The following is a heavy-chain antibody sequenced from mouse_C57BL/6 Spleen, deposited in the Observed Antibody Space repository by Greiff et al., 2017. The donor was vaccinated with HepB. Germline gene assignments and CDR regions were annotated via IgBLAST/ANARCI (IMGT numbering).Heavy chain of an antibody. CDR1: GYTFTSYG. V-gene: IGHV1-81*01. Sequence: VQGVESGAELARPGASVKLSCKASGYTFTSYGISWVKQRTGQGLEWIGEIYPRSGNTYYNEKFKGKATLTADKSSSTAYMELRSLTSEDSAVYFCARDEGFAYWGQGTLVTVSA. CDR2: IYPRSGNT. J-gene: IGHJ3*01. CDR3: ARDEGFAY.